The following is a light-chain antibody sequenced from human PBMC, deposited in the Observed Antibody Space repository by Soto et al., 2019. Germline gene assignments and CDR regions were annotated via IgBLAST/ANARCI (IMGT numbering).Light chain of an antibody. CDR3: QHYGSSFT. J-gene: IGKJ4*01. CDR2: DAS. CDR1: QRISSW. V-gene: IGKV1-5*01. Sequence: DIHMTQSPSTLSASVGDRVTITCRASQRISSWLAWYQQKPGKAPKLLIYDASTLQSGVPPRFSGSGSGTEFALTISSLQPDDFAVYYCQHYGSSFTFGGGTKVEIK.